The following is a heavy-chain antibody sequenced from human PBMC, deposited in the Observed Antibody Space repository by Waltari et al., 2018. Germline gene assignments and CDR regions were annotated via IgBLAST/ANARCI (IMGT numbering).Heavy chain of an antibody. V-gene: IGHV3-9*01. D-gene: IGHD2-2*01. CDR3: AKGVAAAVDYMDV. CDR1: GFTFDDYA. Sequence: GGLVQPGRSLRLSCAASGFTFDDYAMHWVRQAPGKGLEWVSGISWNSGSIGYADSVKGRFTISRDNAKNSLYLQMNSLRAEDTALYYCAKGVAAAVDYMDVWGKGTTVTVSS. J-gene: IGHJ6*03. CDR2: ISWNSGSI.